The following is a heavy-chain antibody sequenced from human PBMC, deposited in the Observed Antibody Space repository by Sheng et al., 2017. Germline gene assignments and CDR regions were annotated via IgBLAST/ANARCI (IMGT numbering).Heavy chain of an antibody. J-gene: IGHJ4*02. Sequence: QVQLVQSGAEVKKPGSSVKVSCKASGGTFGSYIINWVRQGPGQGLEWMGGIILMFGSPNYAQRFQGRVTITADKSTSTVYMELSSLRSEDSAVYYCARGNWNYLSDYWGQGTLVTVSS. D-gene: IGHD1-7*01. CDR2: IILMFGSP. V-gene: IGHV1-69*13. CDR3: ARGNWNYLSDY. CDR1: GGTFGSYI.